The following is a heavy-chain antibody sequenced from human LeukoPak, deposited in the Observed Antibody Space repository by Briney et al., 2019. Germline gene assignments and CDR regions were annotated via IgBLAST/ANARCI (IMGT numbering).Heavy chain of an antibody. D-gene: IGHD5-24*01. CDR2: ISSSRTI. CDR3: ARDWPRDGHHEIFEY. Sequence: GGSLRLSCAASGFTLRSYIMIGVRQAPGKGVEWVSYISSSRTIYYADSVKGRFTIFRDNAKNSLFLQMNSLRDEDTAVYYCARDWPRDGHHEIFEYWGQGTLVTVSS. CDR1: GFTLRSYI. J-gene: IGHJ4*02. V-gene: IGHV3-48*02.